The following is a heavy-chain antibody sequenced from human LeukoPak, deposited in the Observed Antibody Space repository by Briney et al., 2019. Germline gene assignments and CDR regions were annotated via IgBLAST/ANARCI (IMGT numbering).Heavy chain of an antibody. CDR1: GFTFGDYG. CDR3: SRNLYYSGSGSYYSDY. J-gene: IGHJ4*02. CDR2: IRSKTYGGTT. D-gene: IGHD3-10*01. Sequence: GGSLRHSCTTSGFTFGDYGMSWVRQAPGKGLEWVGLIRSKTYGGTTEYAASVKGRFTISRDDSKTIAYLQMNSLKTEDTAVYYCSRNLYYSGSGSYYSDYWGQGTLVTVSS. V-gene: IGHV3-49*04.